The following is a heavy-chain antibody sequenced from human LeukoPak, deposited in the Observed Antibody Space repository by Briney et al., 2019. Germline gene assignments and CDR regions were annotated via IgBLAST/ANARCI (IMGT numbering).Heavy chain of an antibody. Sequence: PSETLSLTCTVSGGSISSYYWSWIRQPAGKGLEWIGRIYTSGSTNYNPSLKSRVTMSVDTSKNQLSLKLSSVTAADTAVYYCARNAMISLPGPRSDAFDIWGQGTMVTVSS. V-gene: IGHV4-4*07. D-gene: IGHD3/OR15-3a*01. CDR2: IYTSGST. CDR3: ARNAMISLPGPRSDAFDI. J-gene: IGHJ3*02. CDR1: GGSISSYY.